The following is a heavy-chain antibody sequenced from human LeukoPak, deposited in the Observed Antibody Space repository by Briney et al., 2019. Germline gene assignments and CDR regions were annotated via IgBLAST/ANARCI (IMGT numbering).Heavy chain of an antibody. Sequence: SETLSLTCTVSGGSISSGGYYWSWIRQHPGKGLEWIGYIYYSGSTYYNPSLKSRVTISVDTSKNQFSLKLSSVTAADTAVYYYAREAPYLFDIWGQGTMVTVSS. CDR3: AREAPYLFDI. V-gene: IGHV4-31*03. CDR2: IYYSGST. J-gene: IGHJ3*02. CDR1: GGSISSGGYY.